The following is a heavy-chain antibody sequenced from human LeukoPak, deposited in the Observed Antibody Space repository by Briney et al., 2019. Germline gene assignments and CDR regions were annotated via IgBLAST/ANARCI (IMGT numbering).Heavy chain of an antibody. D-gene: IGHD3-3*01. CDR2: MNPNSGNT. V-gene: IGHV1-8*03. CDR3: ARAQVLRFLEWSRPYYYYRDV. J-gene: IGHJ6*03. Sequence: AAVKVSCKASGYTFTSYDINWVRQATGQGLEWMGWMNPNSGNTGYAQKFQGRVTITRNTSISTAYMDLSSLGSEDTAVYYCARAQVLRFLEWSRPYYYYRDVWGKGTTVTVSS. CDR1: GYTFTSYD.